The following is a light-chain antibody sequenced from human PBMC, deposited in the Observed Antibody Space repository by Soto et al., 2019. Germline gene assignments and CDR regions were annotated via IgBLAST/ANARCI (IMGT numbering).Light chain of an antibody. CDR1: QSIRHY. CDR3: QHHNSYSQT. J-gene: IGKJ1*01. CDR2: GAS. Sequence: DIQMTQSPPTLSASVGDRVTITCRASQSIRHYLAWYQQMPGKAPQLLIYGASTLQSGVPSRFSGSGSGTEFTLTISSLQPYDFGTYFCQHHNSYSQTFGQGTKVEIK. V-gene: IGKV1-5*01.